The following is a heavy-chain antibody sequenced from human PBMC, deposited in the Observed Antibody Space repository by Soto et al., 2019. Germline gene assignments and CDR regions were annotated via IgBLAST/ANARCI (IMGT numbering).Heavy chain of an antibody. CDR1: GFTFSSYA. V-gene: IGHV3-23*01. CDR3: ARHTEYEADYYGRDV. J-gene: IGHJ6*02. CDR2: ISGSGGST. D-gene: IGHD2-2*01. Sequence: EVQLLESGGGLVQPGGSLRLSCAASGFTFSSYAMSWVRQAPGEGLEWVSAISGSGGSTYYADSVKGRFTMSRDNSKNTLYLHMNSLRAEDTAVYYCARHTEYEADYYGRDVWGQGTTVTVCS.